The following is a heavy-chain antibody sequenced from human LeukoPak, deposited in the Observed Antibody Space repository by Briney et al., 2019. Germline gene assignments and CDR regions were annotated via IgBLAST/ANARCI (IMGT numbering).Heavy chain of an antibody. V-gene: IGHV1-18*04. Sequence: ASVKVSCKASGYTFTSYGISRVRQAPGQGLEWMGWISAYNGNTNYAQKLQGRVTMTTDTSTGTAYMELRSLRSDDTAVYYCASHYCSSTSCYADYGMDVWGKGTTVTVSS. J-gene: IGHJ6*04. CDR1: GYTFTSYG. CDR3: ASHYCSSTSCYADYGMDV. D-gene: IGHD2-2*01. CDR2: ISAYNGNT.